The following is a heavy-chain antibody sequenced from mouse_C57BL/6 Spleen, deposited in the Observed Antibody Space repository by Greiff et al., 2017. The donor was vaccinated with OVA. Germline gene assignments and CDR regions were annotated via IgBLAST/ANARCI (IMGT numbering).Heavy chain of an antibody. V-gene: IGHV1-4*01. CDR2: INPSSGYT. CDR1: GYTFTSYT. Sequence: QVQLQQSGAELARPGASVKMSCKASGYTFTSYTMHWVKQRPGQGLEWIGYINPSSGYTKYNQKFKDKATLTADKASSTAYMQLGSLTSDDSAGYYCARAGTGEYFAYWGQGTTLTVSS. CDR3: ARAGTGEYFAY. J-gene: IGHJ2*01. D-gene: IGHD4-1*01.